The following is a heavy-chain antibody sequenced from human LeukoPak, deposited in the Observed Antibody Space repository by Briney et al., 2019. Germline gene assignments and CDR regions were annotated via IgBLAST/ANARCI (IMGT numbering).Heavy chain of an antibody. CDR3: AGGGEAARSLAY. D-gene: IGHD6-6*01. CDR2: IYNGGTT. V-gene: IGHV3-66*02. J-gene: IGHJ4*02. Sequence: GGSLRLSCAASGVTSNYMTWVRQAPGKGLEWVSVIYNGGTTYYADPVKGRFTISRDNSKSTLFVYLQMNSLRTDDTALYYCAGGGEAARSLAYWGQGAWSPSPQ. CDR1: GVTSNY.